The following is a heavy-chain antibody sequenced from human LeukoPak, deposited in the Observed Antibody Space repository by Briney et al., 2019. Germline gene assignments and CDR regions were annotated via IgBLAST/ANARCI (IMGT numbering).Heavy chain of an antibody. CDR1: GGSFSNYY. CDR2: INHSGSI. Sequence: SETLSLTCGVYGGSFSNYYWTWIRQPPGKGLEWIGEINHSGSINYNPSLKSRVTISVDTSKNQFSLKLSSVTAADTAVYFCASVVVVTAIWSYWGQGILVTVSS. J-gene: IGHJ4*02. CDR3: ASVVVVTAIWSY. V-gene: IGHV4-34*01. D-gene: IGHD2-21*02.